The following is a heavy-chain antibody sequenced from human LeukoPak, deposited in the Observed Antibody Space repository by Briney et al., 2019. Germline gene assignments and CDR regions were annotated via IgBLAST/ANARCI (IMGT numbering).Heavy chain of an antibody. D-gene: IGHD1-14*01. V-gene: IGHV4-39*07. Sequence: PSETLSLTCTVSGGSISSSSYYWGWIRQPPGKGLEWIGSIYYSGSTYYNPSLKSRVTISVDTSKNQFSLKLSSVTAADTAVYYCARAVGAGKLKYYFDYWGQGTLVTVSS. J-gene: IGHJ4*02. CDR2: IYYSGST. CDR3: ARAVGAGKLKYYFDY. CDR1: GGSISSSSYY.